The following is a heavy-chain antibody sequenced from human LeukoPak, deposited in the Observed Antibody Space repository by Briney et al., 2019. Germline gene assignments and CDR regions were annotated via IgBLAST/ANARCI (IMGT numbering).Heavy chain of an antibody. CDR3: ARADSSSWFDY. CDR2: ISSSGSYR. CDR1: GFTFSDYY. J-gene: IGHJ4*02. D-gene: IGHD6-13*01. Sequence: GGSLRLSCDASGFTFSDYYMTWIRQAPGKGLEWVSHISSSGSYRNYADSVKDRFTTSRDNAKNSLHLQMNSLRAEDTAVYYCARADSSSWFDYWGQGALVTVSS. V-gene: IGHV3-11*05.